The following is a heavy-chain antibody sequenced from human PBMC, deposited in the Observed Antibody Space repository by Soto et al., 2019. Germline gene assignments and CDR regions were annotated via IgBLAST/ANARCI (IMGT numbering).Heavy chain of an antibody. CDR1: GFTFDDYA. J-gene: IGHJ3*02. CDR3: AKALYGDYVDAFDI. CDR2: ISWNSGSI. Sequence: EVQLVESGGGLVQPGRSLRLSCAASGFTFDDYAMHWVRQAPGKGLEWVSGISWNSGSIGYADSVKGRFTISRDNAKNYLYLQMNSLRAEDTALYYCAKALYGDYVDAFDIWGQGTMVTVSS. D-gene: IGHD4-17*01. V-gene: IGHV3-9*01.